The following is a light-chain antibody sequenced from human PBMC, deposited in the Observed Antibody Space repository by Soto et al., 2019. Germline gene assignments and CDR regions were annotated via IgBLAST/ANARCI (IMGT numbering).Light chain of an antibody. CDR2: GAS. Sequence: EVVMLQSPATLSVSPGGRDTPSRRASQSFSSNLAWYQQKPGQAPRLLIYGASTRATGVPARFSGSGSGTDFTLTISRLEPEDFAVFYCHQYGSSPRTFGQGTKVDI. V-gene: IGKV3D-15*02. J-gene: IGKJ1*01. CDR3: HQYGSSPRT. CDR1: QSFSSN.